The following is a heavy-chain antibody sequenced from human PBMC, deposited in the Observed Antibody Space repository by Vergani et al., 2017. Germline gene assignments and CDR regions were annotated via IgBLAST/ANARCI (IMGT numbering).Heavy chain of an antibody. CDR2: IYHSGST. J-gene: IGHJ5*02. CDR1: GYSISSGYY. D-gene: IGHD3-10*01. V-gene: IGHV4-38-2*01. Sequence: QVQLQESGPGLVKPSETLSLTCAVSGYSISSGYYWGWIRQPPGKGLEWIGSIYHSGSTYYNPSLKSRVTISVDTSKNQFSLKLSSVTAADTAVYYCASITSSGSYFWFDPWGQGTLVTVSS. CDR3: ASITSSGSYFWFDP.